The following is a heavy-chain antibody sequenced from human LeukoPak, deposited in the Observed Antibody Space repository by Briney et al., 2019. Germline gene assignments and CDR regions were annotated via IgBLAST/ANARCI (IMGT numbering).Heavy chain of an antibody. Sequence: GGSLRLSCAASGFTDGMSWVRQAPGKGLEWVSSISGSSRHKYYADSVKGRFTISRDNAKNSLYLQMNSLRAEDTAVYYCARTANFAAGYYIDYWGQGTPVTVSS. CDR1: GFTDG. D-gene: IGHD6-13*01. V-gene: IGHV3-21*01. CDR2: ISGSSRHK. CDR3: ARTANFAAGYYIDY. J-gene: IGHJ4*02.